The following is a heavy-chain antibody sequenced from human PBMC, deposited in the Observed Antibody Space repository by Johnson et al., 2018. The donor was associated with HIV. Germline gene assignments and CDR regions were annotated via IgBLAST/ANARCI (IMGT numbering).Heavy chain of an antibody. CDR3: AKDPGRQWLVMCAFDI. CDR1: GFTFSSYA. D-gene: IGHD6-19*01. Sequence: VQLVESGGGLVQPGGSLRLSCAASGFTFSSYAMSWVRQAPGKGLEWVSAISGRGGSTYYADSVKGRFTISRDNSKNTLFQQMTSLGAEDTAVYYCAKDPGRQWLVMCAFDIWGQGTMVTVSS. V-gene: IGHV3-23*04. CDR2: ISGRGGST. J-gene: IGHJ3*02.